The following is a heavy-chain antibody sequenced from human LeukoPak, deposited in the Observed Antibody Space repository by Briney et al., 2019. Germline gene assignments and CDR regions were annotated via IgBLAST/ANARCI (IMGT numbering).Heavy chain of an antibody. CDR2: TSYDGRNK. D-gene: IGHD3-9*01. V-gene: IGHV3-30*03. J-gene: IGHJ6*02. Sequence: PGGSLRLSCAASGFTFSSYDMHWVRQAPGKGLEWVAVTSYDGRNKKYADSVKGRFTISRDNAKNSLYLQMNSLRAEDTAVYYCARDVAYYDILTGYYSYYGMDVWGQGTTVTVSS. CDR3: ARDVAYYDILTGYYSYYGMDV. CDR1: GFTFSSYD.